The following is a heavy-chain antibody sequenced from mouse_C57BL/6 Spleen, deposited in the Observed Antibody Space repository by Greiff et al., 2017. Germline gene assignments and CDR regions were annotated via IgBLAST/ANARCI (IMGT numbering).Heavy chain of an antibody. CDR1: DYAFSSYW. J-gene: IGHJ4*01. D-gene: IGHD2-4*01. CDR2: IYPGDGDT. CDR3: ARVGDYNYYAMDY. V-gene: IGHV1-80*01. Sequence: VQLQQSGAELVKPGASVKISCKASDYAFSSYWMNWVKQRPGKGLEWIGQIYPGDGDTNYNGKFKGKATLTADKSSSTAYMQLSSLTSEDSAVYFCARVGDYNYYAMDYWGQGTSVTVSS.